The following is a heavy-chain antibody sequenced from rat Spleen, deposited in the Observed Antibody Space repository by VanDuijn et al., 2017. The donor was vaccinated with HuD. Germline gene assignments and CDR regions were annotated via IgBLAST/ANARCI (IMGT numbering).Heavy chain of an antibody. Sequence: EVQLVESDGGLVQPGRSLKLSCAASGFTFSDYYMAWVRQAPTKGLEWVATISYDGSSTYYRDSVKGRFTISRDNAKSTLYLQMDSLRSEDTATYYCARRGYYRGYFDYWGQGVMVTVSS. V-gene: IGHV5-29*01. CDR1: GFTFSDYY. D-gene: IGHD1-11*01. J-gene: IGHJ2*01. CDR2: ISYDGSST. CDR3: ARRGYYRGYFDY.